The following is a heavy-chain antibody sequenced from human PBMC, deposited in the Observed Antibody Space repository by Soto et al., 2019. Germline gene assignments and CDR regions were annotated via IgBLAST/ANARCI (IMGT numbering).Heavy chain of an antibody. J-gene: IGHJ4*02. V-gene: IGHV4-59*01. CDR3: ARGSSGLPFDY. CDR1: GGSISGYF. CDR2: IYHSGST. Sequence: SETLSVTCTVSGGSISGYFWSWIRQPPGKGPEWIAYIYHSGSTNYNPTLKSRVTISLDTSKNQFSLKLSSVTAADTAVYYCARGSSGLPFDYWGQGTLVTVSS.